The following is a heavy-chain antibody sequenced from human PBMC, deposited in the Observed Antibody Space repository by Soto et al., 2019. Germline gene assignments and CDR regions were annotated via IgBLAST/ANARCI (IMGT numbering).Heavy chain of an antibody. Sequence: QVELVESGGGVVRPGTSLTVSCTGSGFVFGGFGMHWVRQTPGKGLEWLGMASYDGTYKYFADSVKGRFTISRDNGMNTVYLQIDILRLEDTALYYCARGGDVLDYWGRGTLVTVSS. V-gene: IGHV3-30*03. CDR2: ASYDGTYK. CDR3: ARGGDVLDY. CDR1: GFVFGGFG. D-gene: IGHD3-16*01. J-gene: IGHJ4*02.